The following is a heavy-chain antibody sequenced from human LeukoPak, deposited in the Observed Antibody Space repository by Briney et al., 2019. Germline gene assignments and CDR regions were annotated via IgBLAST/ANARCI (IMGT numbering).Heavy chain of an antibody. V-gene: IGHV1-2*02. CDR1: GYTFTGYY. J-gene: IGHJ4*02. Sequence: GASVKVSCKASGYTFTGYYMHWVRQAPGQGLEWMGWINPNSGATNYAQKFQGRVTMTRDTSISTVYMELSSLRSDGTAVYYCARKIDYSSSSLEFHSDYWGQGTLVTVSS. D-gene: IGHD6-6*01. CDR3: ARKIDYSSSSLEFHSDY. CDR2: INPNSGAT.